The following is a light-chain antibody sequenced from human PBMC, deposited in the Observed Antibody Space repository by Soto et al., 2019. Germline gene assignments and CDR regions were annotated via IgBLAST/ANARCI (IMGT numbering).Light chain of an antibody. Sequence: EIVMTQSPATLSVSPGERATLSCRARQSVSSNLAWYQQKPGQAPRLLIYGASTRATGIPARFSGSGSGTEFTLTISSLQSEDVAVYYCQQCNNWPTFGQGTKVEIK. J-gene: IGKJ1*01. CDR2: GAS. CDR1: QSVSSN. V-gene: IGKV3-15*01. CDR3: QQCNNWPT.